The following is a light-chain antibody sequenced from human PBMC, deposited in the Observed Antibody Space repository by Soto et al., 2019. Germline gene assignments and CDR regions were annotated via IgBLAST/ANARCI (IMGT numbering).Light chain of an antibody. CDR3: QQYNNWPPEP. CDR2: DAS. V-gene: IGKV3-11*01. J-gene: IGKJ3*01. CDR1: QSVSSY. Sequence: EIVLTQSPATLSLSPGERATLSCRASQSVSSYLAWYQQKPGQAPRLLIYDASNRATGIPARFSGSGSGTDFTLTISSLEPEDFAVYYCQQYNNWPPEPFGPGTKVDIK.